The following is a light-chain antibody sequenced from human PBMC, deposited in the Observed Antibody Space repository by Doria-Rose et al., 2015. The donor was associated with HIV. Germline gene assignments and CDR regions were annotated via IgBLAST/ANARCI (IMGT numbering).Light chain of an antibody. V-gene: IGKV1-39*01. Sequence: TQSPSSLSASIGDSVTFTCRASQTVSTYLTWFQQEPGTAPKLLIYAASRLQSGVPSRFIGSGSGTDFTLTIIGLQPGDFATYYCQQTYSSPPWTFGQGTKVEMK. J-gene: IGKJ1*01. CDR1: QTVSTY. CDR3: QQTYSSPPWT. CDR2: AAS.